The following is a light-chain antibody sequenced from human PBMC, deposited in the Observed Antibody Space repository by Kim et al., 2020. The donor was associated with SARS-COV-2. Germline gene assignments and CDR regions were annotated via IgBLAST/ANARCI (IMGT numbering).Light chain of an antibody. CDR2: DAS. CDR1: QDISNF. V-gene: IGKV1-33*01. CDR3: QQYDNLPPLT. Sequence: SVGDRVTITCQASQDISNFLNWYQQKPGKAPKLMIYDASYLERGVPSRFSGSGSGTDFTFTISSLQPEDIATYYCQQYDNLPPLTFGQGTRLEIK. J-gene: IGKJ5*01.